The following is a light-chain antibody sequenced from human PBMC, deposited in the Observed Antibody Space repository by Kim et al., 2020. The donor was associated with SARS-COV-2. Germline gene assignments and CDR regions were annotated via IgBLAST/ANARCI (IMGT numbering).Light chain of an antibody. CDR2: YDS. V-gene: IGLV3-21*04. J-gene: IGLJ2*01. CDR1: NIGSKS. CDR3: QVWDSAVV. Sequence: VSVGPGKTARISGGGNNIGSKSVPWYQQKPGQAPVLVIYYDSDWPSGIPERFSGSNSGNTATLTISRVEAGDEADYYCQVWDSAVVFGGGTQLTVL.